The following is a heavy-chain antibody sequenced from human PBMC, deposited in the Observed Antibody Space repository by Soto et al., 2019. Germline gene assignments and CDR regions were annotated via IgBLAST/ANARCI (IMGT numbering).Heavy chain of an antibody. V-gene: IGHV4-31*03. D-gene: IGHD3-10*01. J-gene: IGHJ2*01. CDR2: IYDSGST. Sequence: SETLSLTCTVSGGSISSGGYYWSWVRQHPGKGLEWIGYIYDSGSTYYNPSLKSRVTISIDTSKNQFSLKLTSVTAADTAVYYCARTMVREFPYWYFDLWGRGALVTVSS. CDR3: ARTMVREFPYWYFDL. CDR1: GGSISSGGYY.